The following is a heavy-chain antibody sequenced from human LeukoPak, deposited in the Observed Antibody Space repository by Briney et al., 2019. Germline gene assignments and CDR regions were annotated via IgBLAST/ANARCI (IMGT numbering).Heavy chain of an antibody. CDR2: ISGSGGST. CDR1: GFTFSSYA. V-gene: IGHV3-23*01. D-gene: IGHD6-19*01. J-gene: IGHJ4*02. Sequence: GGSLRLSCAASGFTFSSYAMSWVRQAPGKGLEWVSAISGSGGSTYYADSVKGRFTISRDNSKNTLYLQINSLRAEDTAVYYCAKAKKGDSSGWSERYYFDYWGQGTLVTVSS. CDR3: AKAKKGDSSGWSERYYFDY.